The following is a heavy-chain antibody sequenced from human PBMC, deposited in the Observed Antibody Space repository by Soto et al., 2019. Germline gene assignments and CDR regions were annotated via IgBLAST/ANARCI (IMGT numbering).Heavy chain of an antibody. V-gene: IGHV3-30*18. CDR1: GFTFSSYG. J-gene: IGHJ4*02. Sequence: QVQLVESGGGVVQPGRSLRLSCAASGFTFSSYGMHWVRQAPGKGLEWVAVISYDGSNEYYADSVKGRFTISRDNSKNTLYRQMNSLRAEDTAVYYCAKDAGGISYFDYWGQGTLVTVSS. CDR2: ISYDGSNE. D-gene: IGHD2-8*02. CDR3: AKDAGGISYFDY.